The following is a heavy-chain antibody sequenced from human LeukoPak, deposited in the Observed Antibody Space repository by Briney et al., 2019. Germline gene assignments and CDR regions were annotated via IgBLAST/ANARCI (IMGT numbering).Heavy chain of an antibody. CDR3: ARSINSGYAYFDY. CDR1: GFTFSTYA. D-gene: IGHD3-22*01. CDR2: ISYDGSNK. V-gene: IGHV3-30*03. J-gene: IGHJ4*02. Sequence: GGSLRLSCAASGFTFSTYAMHWVRQAPGKGLEWVAVISYDGSNKYYADSVKGRFTISRDNSKNTLYLQMNTLRVEDTAVYYCARSINSGYAYFDYWGQGTLVTVSS.